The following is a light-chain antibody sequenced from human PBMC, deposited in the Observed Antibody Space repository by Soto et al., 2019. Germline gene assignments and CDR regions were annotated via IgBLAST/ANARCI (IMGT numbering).Light chain of an antibody. CDR1: QTVGSN. CDR3: QQYQNLWT. V-gene: IGKV3-15*01. Sequence: EVVLTQSPATLSVSPGERATLSCRASQTVGSNLAWYQHKPGQAPRLLISGASTRATGVPARFSGSGSGTEFALTISGLQSEDFALYYCQQYQNLWTFGQGTKVDIK. J-gene: IGKJ1*01. CDR2: GAS.